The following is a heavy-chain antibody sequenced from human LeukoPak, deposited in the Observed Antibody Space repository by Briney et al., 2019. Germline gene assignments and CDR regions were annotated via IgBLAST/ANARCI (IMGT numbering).Heavy chain of an antibody. CDR2: IYSSGNT. J-gene: IGHJ4*02. D-gene: IGHD1-26*01. CDR3: ARLRWQLVGPYFDY. CDR1: GDSISTYY. Sequence: PSETLSLTCSFSGDSISTYYWSWLRQSPGKGLEGIGHIYSSGNTDYNSSLKSRVTISVDTSKSQFSLRLSSVTATDTAVYYCARLRWQLVGPYFDYWGQGILVTVSS. V-gene: IGHV4-59*01.